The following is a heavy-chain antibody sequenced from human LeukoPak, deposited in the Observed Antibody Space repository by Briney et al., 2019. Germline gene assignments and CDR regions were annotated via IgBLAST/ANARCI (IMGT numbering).Heavy chain of an antibody. D-gene: IGHD1-26*01. CDR3: ARVFVGGYYYYGMDV. V-gene: IGHV1-2*02. Sequence: GASVKVSCKASGYTFTGYYMHWVRQAPGQGLEWRGWINPNSGGTNYAQKFQGRVTMTRDTSISTAYMELSRLRSDDTAVYYCARVFVGGYYYYGMDVWGQGTTVTVSS. CDR2: INPNSGGT. J-gene: IGHJ6*02. CDR1: GYTFTGYY.